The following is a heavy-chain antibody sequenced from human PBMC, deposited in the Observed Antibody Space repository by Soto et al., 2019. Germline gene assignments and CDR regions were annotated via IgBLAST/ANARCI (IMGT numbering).Heavy chain of an antibody. CDR2: ISAYNGNT. CDR3: ARDIAAAGSPDYYYGMDV. V-gene: IGHV1-18*01. Sequence: ASVKVSCKASGYTFTSYGISWVRQAPGQGXEWMGWISAYNGNTNYAQKLQGRVTMTTDTSTSTAYMELRSLRSDDTAVYYCARDIAAAGSPDYYYGMDVWGQGTTVTVSS. D-gene: IGHD6-13*01. CDR1: GYTFTSYG. J-gene: IGHJ6*02.